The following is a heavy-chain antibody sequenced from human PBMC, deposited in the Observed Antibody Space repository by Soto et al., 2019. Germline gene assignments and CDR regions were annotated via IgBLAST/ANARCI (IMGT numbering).Heavy chain of an antibody. D-gene: IGHD3-22*01. CDR2: IYYSGST. Sequence: LSLTCTVSGGSISSGGYYWSWIRQHPGKGLEWIGYIYYSGSTYYNPSLKSRVTISVDTSKNQFSLKLSSVTAADTAVYYCAREGGYYYDSSGYLPNDYWGQGTLVTVSS. CDR3: AREGGYYYDSSGYLPNDY. J-gene: IGHJ4*02. V-gene: IGHV4-31*03. CDR1: GGSISSGGYY.